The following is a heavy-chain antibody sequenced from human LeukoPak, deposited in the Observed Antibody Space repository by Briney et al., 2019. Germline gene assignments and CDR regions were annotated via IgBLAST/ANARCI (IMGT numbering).Heavy chain of an antibody. J-gene: IGHJ4*02. CDR1: GYTFTNYG. CDR3: APGQFDY. CDR2: ISGYNGYT. V-gene: IGHV1-18*01. Sequence: ASVKVSCKASGYTFTNYGVSWVRQAPGQGLEWMGWISGYNGYTNYAQKFQFRVTMTTDTSTSTAYMELRSLTSDDTAVYYCAPGQFDYWGQGTLVTVSS.